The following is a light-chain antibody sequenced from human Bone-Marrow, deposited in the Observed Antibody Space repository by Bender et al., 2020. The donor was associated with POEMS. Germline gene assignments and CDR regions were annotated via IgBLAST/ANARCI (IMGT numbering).Light chain of an antibody. J-gene: IGLJ3*02. V-gene: IGLV1-44*01. Sequence: QSVLTQPPSASGTPGQRVTISCSGSSSKFGSYPVNWYQQLPGAAPKLVIFNNSQRPSGFPDRFSGSKSGTSASLAISGLLSDDEADFYCATLDDSLNGWVFGGGTKLTVL. CDR3: ATLDDSLNGWV. CDR1: SSKFGSYP. CDR2: NNS.